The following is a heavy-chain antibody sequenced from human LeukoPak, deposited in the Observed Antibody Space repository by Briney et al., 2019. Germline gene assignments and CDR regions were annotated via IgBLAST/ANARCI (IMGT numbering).Heavy chain of an antibody. CDR3: ARRGYGSGNYYYPN. Sequence: GESLKISCKGSGYSFTNHYIGWVRLMPGKGLEWMGIIYPGDSDTRYSPSIQGQVTISADKSISTAYLQWSSLRASDTAMYYCARRGYGSGNYYYPNWGQGTLVTVSS. D-gene: IGHD3-10*01. CDR2: IYPGDSDT. CDR1: GYSFTNHY. J-gene: IGHJ4*02. V-gene: IGHV5-51*01.